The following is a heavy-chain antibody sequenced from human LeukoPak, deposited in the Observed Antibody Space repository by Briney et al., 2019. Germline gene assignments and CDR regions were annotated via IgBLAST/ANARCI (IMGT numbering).Heavy chain of an antibody. D-gene: IGHD5-18*01. Sequence: SGGSLRLSCAASGFTFSSYAMHWVRQAPGKGLEWVAVISYDGIQKYYADSVKGRFTISRDNSKNTLYLQINSLRAEDTAVYFCARGRRNTAMVYFFDYWGQGTLVTVSS. CDR2: ISYDGIQK. V-gene: IGHV3-30-3*01. CDR1: GFTFSSYA. J-gene: IGHJ4*02. CDR3: ARGRRNTAMVYFFDY.